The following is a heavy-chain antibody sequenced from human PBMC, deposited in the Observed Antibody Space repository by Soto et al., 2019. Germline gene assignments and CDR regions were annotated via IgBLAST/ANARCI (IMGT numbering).Heavy chain of an antibody. V-gene: IGHV4-34*01. CDR3: ASILVVTRYNWFDP. J-gene: IGHJ5*02. CDR1: GWAFSGYY. Sequence: SDTLSLTFAVYGWAFSGYYWSWIRQPPGKGLEWIGEINHSGSTNYNPSLKSRVTISVDTSKNQFSLKLSSVTAADTAVYYCASILVVTRYNWFDPWGQGTLVTVSS. CDR2: INHSGST. D-gene: IGHD2-21*02.